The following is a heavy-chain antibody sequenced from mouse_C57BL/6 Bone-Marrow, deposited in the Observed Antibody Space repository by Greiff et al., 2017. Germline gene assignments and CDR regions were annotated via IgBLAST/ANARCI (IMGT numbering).Heavy chain of an antibody. CDR1: GYTFTSYG. J-gene: IGHJ2*01. V-gene: IGHV1-81*01. CDR3: ARHAITTVVDY. CDR2: IYPRSGNT. Sequence: QVTLKESGAELARPGASVKLSCKASGYTFTSYGISWVKQRTGQGLEWIGEIYPRSGNTYYNEKFKGKATLTADKSSSTAYMELRSLTSEDSAVYFCARHAITTVVDYWGQGTTLTVSS. D-gene: IGHD1-1*01.